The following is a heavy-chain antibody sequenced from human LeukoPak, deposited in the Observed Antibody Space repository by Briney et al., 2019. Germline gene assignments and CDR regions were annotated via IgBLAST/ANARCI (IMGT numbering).Heavy chain of an antibody. CDR3: VKDDRYFYDRSGPY. D-gene: IGHD3-22*01. CDR2: ISGSSNYV. Sequence: NTGGSLRLSCAASGFTFSTSIMAWVRQAPGKGLEWVSSISGSSNYVFYADSVKGRFTISRDNSNNTLYLQMSSLRAEDTAVYYCVKDDRYFYDRSGPYWGQGTLVTVSS. V-gene: IGHV3-21*01. J-gene: IGHJ4*02. CDR1: GFTFSTSI.